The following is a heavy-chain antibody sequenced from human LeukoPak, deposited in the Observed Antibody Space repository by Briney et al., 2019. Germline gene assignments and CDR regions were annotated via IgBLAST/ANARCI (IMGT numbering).Heavy chain of an antibody. CDR2: IGTHSTST. Sequence: QPGGSLRLSCAASGFTFSSYVMTWVPQAPGAGLEWVSAIGTHSTSTDYPDSVKGRFTISRDDSKNTVFLQMTSLRVEDTALYYCTRRVGGTPDYWGLGTLVTVSS. D-gene: IGHD1-26*01. V-gene: IGHV3-23*01. CDR3: TRRVGGTPDY. CDR1: GFTFSSYV. J-gene: IGHJ4*02.